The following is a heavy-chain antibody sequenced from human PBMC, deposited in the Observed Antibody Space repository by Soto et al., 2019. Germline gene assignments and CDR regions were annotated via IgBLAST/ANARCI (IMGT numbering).Heavy chain of an antibody. CDR1: GFTLSSYG. Sequence: GGSLRLSCAASGFTLSSYGMHWVRQAPGKGLEWVAVISYDGSNKYYADSVKGRFTISRDNSKNTLYLQMNSLRAEDTAVYYCAKDLTELRRGWAPNWFDPWGQGTLVTVSS. CDR2: ISYDGSNK. D-gene: IGHD6-19*01. CDR3: AKDLTELRRGWAPNWFDP. V-gene: IGHV3-30*18. J-gene: IGHJ5*02.